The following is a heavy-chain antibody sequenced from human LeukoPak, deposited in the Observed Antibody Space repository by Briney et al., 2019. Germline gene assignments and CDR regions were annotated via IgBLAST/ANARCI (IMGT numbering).Heavy chain of an antibody. J-gene: IGHJ5*02. CDR2: IYHTGNT. D-gene: IGHD3-10*02. Sequence: SETLSLTCAVSGASITSGDYSWNWMRQPPGKGLEWIGYIYHTGNTYYNPSLKSRVTISVDRSKNQFSLKLSSVTAADSAVYYCARGFFVRGNPGSWFDPWGQGTLVTVSS. CDR3: ARGFFVRGNPGSWFDP. V-gene: IGHV4-30-2*01. CDR1: GASITSGDYS.